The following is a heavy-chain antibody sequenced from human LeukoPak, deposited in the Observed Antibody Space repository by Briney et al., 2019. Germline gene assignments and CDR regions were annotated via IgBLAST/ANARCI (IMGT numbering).Heavy chain of an antibody. J-gene: IGHJ5*02. CDR1: GGSISSTNYY. V-gene: IGHV4-39*01. CDR2: IYYSGNT. CDR3: ARQRSNSGYYSNWFDP. D-gene: IGHD3-3*01. Sequence: PSETLSLTCTVSGGSISSTNYYWGWVRQPPGKGLEWIGTIYYSGNTYYNPSLKSRVTIFVDTSKNHFSLKLSFVTASDTAVYYCARQRSNSGYYSNWFDPWGQGTLVTVSS.